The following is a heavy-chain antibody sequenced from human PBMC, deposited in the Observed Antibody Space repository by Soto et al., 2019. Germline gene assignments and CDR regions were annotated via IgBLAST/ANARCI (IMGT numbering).Heavy chain of an antibody. J-gene: IGHJ4*02. CDR3: VQGASTAHQPLDS. Sequence: GGSLRLSCAASGFIFRNFGMHWVRRAPGKGLEWVATISGDGNDKYYPDSMKGRFTISRDNFNNTLYLQLNSLRPEDTAVYHCVQGASTAHQPLDSWGQGVLVTVSS. V-gene: IGHV3-30*03. D-gene: IGHD1-26*01. CDR1: GFIFRNFG. CDR2: ISGDGNDK.